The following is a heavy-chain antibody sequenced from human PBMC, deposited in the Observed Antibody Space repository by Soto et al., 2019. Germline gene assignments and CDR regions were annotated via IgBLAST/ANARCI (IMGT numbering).Heavy chain of an antibody. CDR3: AKDSTQTTLTTCDD. D-gene: IGHD4-17*01. CDR2: ISGGGYSS. V-gene: IGHV3-23*01. CDR1: GFNFNAYA. Sequence: GGSLRLSCVASGFNFNAYAMNWVRQAPGKGREWVSGISGGGYSSYYAHSVEGRFTISRDNSKNTVFLQLNSLRADDTAVYYCAKDSTQTTLTTCDDWGQGTRVTVSS. J-gene: IGHJ4*02.